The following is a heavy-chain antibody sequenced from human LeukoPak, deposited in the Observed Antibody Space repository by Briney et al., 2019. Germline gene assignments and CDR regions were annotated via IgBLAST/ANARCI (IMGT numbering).Heavy chain of an antibody. CDR2: IYTSGST. CDR3: ARHQGDFWSGYYFDY. V-gene: IGHV4-4*09. CDR1: GGSISSYY. Sequence: SETLSLTCTVSGGSISSYYWSWIRQPPGKGLEWIGYIYTSGSTNYNPSLKSRVTISVDTSKNQFSLKLRSVTAADTAVYYCARHQGDFWSGYYFDYWGQGTLVTVSS. D-gene: IGHD3-3*01. J-gene: IGHJ4*02.